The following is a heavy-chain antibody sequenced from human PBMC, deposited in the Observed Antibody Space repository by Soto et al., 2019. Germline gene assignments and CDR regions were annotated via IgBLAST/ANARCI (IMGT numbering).Heavy chain of an antibody. V-gene: IGHV3-9*01. Sequence: EVQLVESGGDLVQPGGSLRLSCAASGFTFEDYAMHWVRQVPGKGLEWVAGITWNSGKIEYADSVKGRFTLSRDNAKNSVPLQMSSPRPEDAALYYCANGKVAGSRGYLDYWGQGTLVPGSS. CDR3: ANGKVAGSRGYLDY. CDR1: GFTFEDYA. J-gene: IGHJ4*02. CDR2: ITWNSGKI. D-gene: IGHD2-15*01.